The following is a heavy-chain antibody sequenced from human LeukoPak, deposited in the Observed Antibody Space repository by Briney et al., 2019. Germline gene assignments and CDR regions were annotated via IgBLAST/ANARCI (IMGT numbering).Heavy chain of an antibody. CDR1: GYSFTSYW. CDR2: IYPGDSDT. J-gene: IGHJ4*02. Sequence: GESLTISCKGSGYSFTSYWIGWVRQMPGKGLEWMGIIYPGDSDTRYSPSFQGQVTISADKSISTAYLQWSSLKASDTAMYFCARQHDYSISHSDYEGRGPVITVSS. V-gene: IGHV5-51*01. CDR3: ARQHDYSISHSDY. D-gene: IGHD4-11*01.